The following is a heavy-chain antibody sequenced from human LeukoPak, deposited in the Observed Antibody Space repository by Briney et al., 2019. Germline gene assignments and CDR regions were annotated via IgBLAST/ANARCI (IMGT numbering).Heavy chain of an antibody. CDR3: VKELGYCSGGSCYDYYYGMDV. Sequence: GGSRRPSCAAYTFTFDDYAMDWVRQAPRKGMGWVSGISWDSGRIGYADSVKGRFTISRDNAKNSLYLQMNSLRAEDTALYYCVKELGYCSGGSCYDYYYGMDVWGQGTTVTVSS. D-gene: IGHD2-15*01. V-gene: IGHV3-9*01. CDR2: ISWDSGRI. J-gene: IGHJ6*02. CDR1: TFTFDDYA.